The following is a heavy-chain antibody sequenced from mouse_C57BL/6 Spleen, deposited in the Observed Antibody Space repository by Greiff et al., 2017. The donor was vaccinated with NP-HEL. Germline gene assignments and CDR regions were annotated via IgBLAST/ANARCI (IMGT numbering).Heavy chain of an antibody. D-gene: IGHD1-1*01. Sequence: EVQVVESGEGLVKPGGSLKLSCAASGFTFSSYAMSWVRQTPEKRLEWVAYISSGGDYIYYAATVKGRFTISRDNARNTLYLQMSSLKSEDTAMYYCTRDDTTDYFDYWGQGTTLTVSS. J-gene: IGHJ2*01. CDR3: TRDDTTDYFDY. CDR2: ISSGGDYI. CDR1: GFTFSSYA. V-gene: IGHV5-9-1*02.